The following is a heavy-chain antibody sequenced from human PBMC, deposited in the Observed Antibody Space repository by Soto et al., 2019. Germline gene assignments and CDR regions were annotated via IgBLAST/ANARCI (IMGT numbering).Heavy chain of an antibody. CDR2: ISYDGSNK. Sequence: QVQLVESGGGVVQPGRSLRLSCAASGFTFSSYAMHWVRQAPGKGLEWVAVISYDGSNKYYADSVKGRFTISRDNSKNTLYLQMNSLSAEDTAVYYCARSYGDYCSGGSCYVLEVDYWGQGTLVTVSS. D-gene: IGHD2-15*01. J-gene: IGHJ4*02. V-gene: IGHV3-30-3*01. CDR3: ARSYGDYCSGGSCYVLEVDY. CDR1: GFTFSSYA.